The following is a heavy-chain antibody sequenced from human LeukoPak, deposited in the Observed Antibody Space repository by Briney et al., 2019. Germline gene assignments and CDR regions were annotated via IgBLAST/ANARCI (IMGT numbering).Heavy chain of an antibody. CDR2: MYSGGNT. Sequence: GGSLRLSCAASGITVSSNYMSWVRQAPGKGLEWVSVMYSGGNTYHADSVKGRFTISRDKSKNTLYLQMNSRRAEDTAVYYCARGIGSTVFFDHWGQGTLVTVSS. CDR3: ARGIGSTVFFDH. D-gene: IGHD4-11*01. CDR1: GITVSSNY. J-gene: IGHJ4*02. V-gene: IGHV3-53*01.